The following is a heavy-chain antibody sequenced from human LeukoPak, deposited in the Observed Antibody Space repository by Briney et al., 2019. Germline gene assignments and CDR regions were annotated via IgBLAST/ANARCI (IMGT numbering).Heavy chain of an antibody. CDR2: IYYSGST. Sequence: SETLSLTCTVSGGSISSYYWSWIRQPPGKGLEWIGYIYYSGSTNYNPSLKSRVTISVDTSKNQFSLKLSSVTAADTAVYYCAGPYQPLPDYFDYWGQGTLVTVSS. V-gene: IGHV4-59*01. CDR3: AGPYQPLPDYFDY. D-gene: IGHD2-2*01. CDR1: GGSISSYY. J-gene: IGHJ4*02.